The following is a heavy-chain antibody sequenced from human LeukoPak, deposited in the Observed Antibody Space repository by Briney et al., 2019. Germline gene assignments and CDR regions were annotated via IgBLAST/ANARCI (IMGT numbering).Heavy chain of an antibody. CDR2: ISGSGGNT. J-gene: IGHJ5*02. CDR3: AKDPYNTAVANTNGWFDP. D-gene: IGHD6-19*01. CDR1: GFTFSSYA. Sequence: PGGSLRLSCAASGFTFSSYAMSWVRRAPGKGLEGVSSISGSGGNTYYAQSVKGRFTISRDNSENTLYLQMDTLRADDTALYFCAKDPYNTAVANTNGWFDPWGQGTLVTVSS. V-gene: IGHV3-23*01.